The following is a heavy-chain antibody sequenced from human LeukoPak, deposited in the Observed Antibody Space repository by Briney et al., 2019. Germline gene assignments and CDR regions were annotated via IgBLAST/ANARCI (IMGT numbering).Heavy chain of an antibody. D-gene: IGHD2-2*01. V-gene: IGHV1-3*03. CDR3: ASRRSTSVYYYYYYMDV. CDR1: GYTFTSYA. J-gene: IGHJ6*03. CDR2: INAGNGNT. Sequence: ASVKVSCKASGYTFTSYAMHWVRQAPGQRLEWMGWINAGNGNTKYSQEFQGRVTITRDTSASTAYMELSSLRSEDTAVYYCASRRSTSVYYYYYYMDVWGKGTTVTVSS.